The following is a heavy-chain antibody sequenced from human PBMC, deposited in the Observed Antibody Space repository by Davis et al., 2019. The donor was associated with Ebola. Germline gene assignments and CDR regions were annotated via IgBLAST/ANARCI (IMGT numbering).Heavy chain of an antibody. CDR3: ARDLKKYYYYGMDV. V-gene: IGHV3-74*01. CDR2: INSDGSST. Sequence: GESLKISCAASGFTFSSYWMHWVRQAPGKGLVWVSRINSDGSSTSYADSVKGRFTISRDNSKNTLYLQMNSLRAEDTAVYYCARDLKKYYYYGMDVWGQGTTVTVSS. CDR1: GFTFSSYW. J-gene: IGHJ6*02.